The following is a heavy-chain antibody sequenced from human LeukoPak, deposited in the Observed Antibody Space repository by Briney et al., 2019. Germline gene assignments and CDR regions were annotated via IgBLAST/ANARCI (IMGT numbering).Heavy chain of an antibody. Sequence: SETPSLTCTVSLGSISSSIYYCGWGPQPPGEGRECIVIIYYSVSAYYNPSLKIRVTISLDTPKNKFAPNRRSLTAPYTAPYYCARLREYYYYYMELCGKG. CDR3: ARLREYYYYYMEL. CDR2: IYYSVSA. D-gene: IGHD2/OR15-2a*01. J-gene: IGHJ6*03. CDR1: LGSISSSIYY. V-gene: IGHV4-39*01.